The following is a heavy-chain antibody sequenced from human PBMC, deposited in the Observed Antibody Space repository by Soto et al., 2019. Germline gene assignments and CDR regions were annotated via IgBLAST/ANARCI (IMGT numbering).Heavy chain of an antibody. V-gene: IGHV4-34*01. CDR1: GGSFSDFY. Sequence: SETLSLTCAVYGGSFSDFYWNFIRQPPGKGLEWIGEINHSGCTNYNPSLKSRVTISVDRSKNQFSLKLSSVTAADTAVYYCAGAGVLWFGELLPFDPWGQGTLVTVSS. J-gene: IGHJ5*02. CDR2: INHSGCT. CDR3: AGAGVLWFGELLPFDP. D-gene: IGHD3-10*01.